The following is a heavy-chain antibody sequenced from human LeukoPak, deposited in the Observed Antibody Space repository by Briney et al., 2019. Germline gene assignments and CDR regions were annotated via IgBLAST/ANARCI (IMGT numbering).Heavy chain of an antibody. V-gene: IGHV1-69*05. D-gene: IGHD5-12*01. CDR1: GGTFSSYA. Sequence: ASVKVSCKASGGTFSSYAISWVRQAPGQGLEWMGGIIPIFGTANYAQKFQGRVTITTDESTSTAYMELSSLRSEDTAVYYCARAREVSGYDLEYYYYYMDVWGKGTTVTVSS. J-gene: IGHJ6*03. CDR3: ARAREVSGYDLEYYYYYMDV. CDR2: IIPIFGTA.